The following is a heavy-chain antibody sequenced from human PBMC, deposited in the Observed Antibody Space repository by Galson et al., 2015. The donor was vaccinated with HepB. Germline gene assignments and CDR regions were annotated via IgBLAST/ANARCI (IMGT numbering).Heavy chain of an antibody. D-gene: IGHD3-22*01. V-gene: IGHV3-15*01. CDR1: GFTFSNAW. CDR3: TTDRYYYDSSGYYYRDY. CDR2: IKSKTDGGTT. Sequence: SLRLSCAASGFTFSNAWMSWVRQAPGKGLEWVGRIKSKTDGGTTDYAAPVKGRFTISRDDSKNTLYLQMNSLKTEDTAVYYCTTDRYYYDSSGYYYRDYWGQGTLVTVSS. J-gene: IGHJ4*02.